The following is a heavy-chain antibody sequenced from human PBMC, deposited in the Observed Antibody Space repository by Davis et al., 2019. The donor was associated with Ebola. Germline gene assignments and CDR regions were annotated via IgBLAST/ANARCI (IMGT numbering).Heavy chain of an antibody. V-gene: IGHV3-9*01. CDR3: APTKVGRFDY. D-gene: IGHD5-12*01. Sequence: LSLTCAASGFTFDDYAMHWVRQAPGKGLEWVSGISWNSGSIGYADSVKGRFTISRDNAKNSLYLQMNSLRAEDTAVYYCAPTKVGRFDYWGQGTLVTVSS. CDR1: GFTFDDYA. CDR2: ISWNSGSI. J-gene: IGHJ4*02.